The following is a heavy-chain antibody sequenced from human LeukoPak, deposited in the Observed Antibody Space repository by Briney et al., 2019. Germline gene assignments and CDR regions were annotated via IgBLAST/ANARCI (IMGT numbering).Heavy chain of an antibody. J-gene: IGHJ4*02. D-gene: IGHD6-19*01. Sequence: GGSLRLSCAASGFTFSSYWMSWVRQAPGKGLEWVANIKQDGSEKYYVDSVKGRFTISRDNAKNSLYLQMNSLRAKDTAVYYCARGYNGWLVAFVDYWGQGTLVTVSP. CDR2: IKQDGSEK. CDR1: GFTFSSYW. CDR3: ARGYNGWLVAFVDY. V-gene: IGHV3-7*01.